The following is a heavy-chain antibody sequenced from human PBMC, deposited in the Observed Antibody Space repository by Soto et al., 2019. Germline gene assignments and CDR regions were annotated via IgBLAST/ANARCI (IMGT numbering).Heavy chain of an antibody. CDR2: IYYSGST. D-gene: IGHD3-3*01. J-gene: IGHJ6*02. V-gene: IGHV4-61*01. Sequence: SETLSLTCTVSGGSVSSGSYYWSWIRQPPGKGLEWIGYIYYSGSTNYNPSLKSRVTISVDTSKNQFSLKLSSVTAADTAVYYCARDNPGSFWSGYYTGRRRDYYYGMDVWGQGTTVTVP. CDR3: ARDNPGSFWSGYYTGRRRDYYYGMDV. CDR1: GGSVSSGSYY.